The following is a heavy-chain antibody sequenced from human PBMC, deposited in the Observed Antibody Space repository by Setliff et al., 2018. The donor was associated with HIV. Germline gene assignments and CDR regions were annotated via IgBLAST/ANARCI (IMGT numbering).Heavy chain of an antibody. CDR1: GGSMSTYY. J-gene: IGHJ6*03. D-gene: IGHD5-12*01. Sequence: LSLTCTVSGGSMSTYYWSWIRQPPGKGLEWIGYIDYSGSTYYNPSLKSRVTISIDTSKNQFSLKLSSVTAADTAVYYCARGLVVVTDSDYDTNYYYYYYMDVWGKGTTVTVSS. CDR2: IDYSGST. V-gene: IGHV4-59*12. CDR3: ARGLVVVTDSDYDTNYYYYYYMDV.